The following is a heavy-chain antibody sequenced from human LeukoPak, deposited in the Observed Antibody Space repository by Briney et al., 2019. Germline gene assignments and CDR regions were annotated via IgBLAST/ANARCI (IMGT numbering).Heavy chain of an antibody. J-gene: IGHJ4*02. D-gene: IGHD3-22*01. CDR3: ARARGRYYYDSSGYSNFDY. V-gene: IGHV3-7*01. Sequence: PGGSLRLSCAASGFTFSSYWMSCVRQAPGKGLEWVANIKQDGSEKYYVDSVKGRFTISRDNAKNSLYLQMNSLRAEDTAVYYCARARGRYYYDSSGYSNFDYWGQGTLVTVSS. CDR1: GFTFSSYW. CDR2: IKQDGSEK.